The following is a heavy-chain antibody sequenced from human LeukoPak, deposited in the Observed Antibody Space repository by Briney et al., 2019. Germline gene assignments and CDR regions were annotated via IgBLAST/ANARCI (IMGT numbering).Heavy chain of an antibody. V-gene: IGHV4-39*01. J-gene: IGHJ4*02. D-gene: IGHD2-15*01. Sequence: SETLSLTCTVSGGSISDYYWGWIRQPPGRGLEWIGSIYYTGSTYYNPSLKSRVTISVDTSENQFSLKLSSVTAADTAIYHCALVAYCSGGSCRPSNYWGQGTLVTVSS. CDR2: IYYTGST. CDR1: GGSISDYY. CDR3: ALVAYCSGGSCRPSNY.